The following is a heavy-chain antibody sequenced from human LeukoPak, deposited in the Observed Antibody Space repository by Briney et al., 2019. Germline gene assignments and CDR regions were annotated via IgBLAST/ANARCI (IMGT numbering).Heavy chain of an antibody. J-gene: IGHJ6*02. Sequence: GGSLRLSCAASGFTFSSYSMNWVRQAPGKGLEWVSSISSSSSYIYYADSVKGRFTISRDNAKNSLYLQMNSLRAEDTAVYYCARAYDILTGYRHYGMDVWGQGTTVTVSS. CDR3: ARAYDILTGYRHYGMDV. CDR2: ISSSSSYI. V-gene: IGHV3-21*01. D-gene: IGHD3-9*01. CDR1: GFTFSSYS.